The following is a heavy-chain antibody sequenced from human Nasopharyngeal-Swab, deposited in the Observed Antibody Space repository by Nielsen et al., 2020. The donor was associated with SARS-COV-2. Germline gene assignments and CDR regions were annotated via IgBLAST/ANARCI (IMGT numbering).Heavy chain of an antibody. CDR2: ISSSSDII. CDR3: ARTLGGGSYYYYYTDL. V-gene: IGHV3-48*02. CDR1: GFTFTTYA. Sequence: GGSLRLSCAPSGFTFTTYAMNWVRQAPGKGLGWISYISSSSDIIYYADSVRGRFTVSRDNAKTSLYLQMNSLTDEDTAVYYCARTLGGGSYYYYYTDLWGRGTLVTVSS. D-gene: IGHD1-26*01. J-gene: IGHJ2*01.